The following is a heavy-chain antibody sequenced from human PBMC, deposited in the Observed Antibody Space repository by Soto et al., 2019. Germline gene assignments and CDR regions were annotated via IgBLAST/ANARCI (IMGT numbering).Heavy chain of an antibody. D-gene: IGHD2-2*01. J-gene: IGHJ4*02. V-gene: IGHV4-31*03. CDR2: IYDSGST. CDR3: ARGLMRSTIHFDF. CDR1: GDSISSGVYS. Sequence: QVQLQESGPGLVKPSQTLSLTCSVSGDSISSGVYSWNWIRQHPGKGLEWIGYIYDSGSTHSNPSLRSRLTISVDTSKNKFSLKVNSVTAADTAVYYCARGLMRSTIHFDFWGQGTLVTVSS.